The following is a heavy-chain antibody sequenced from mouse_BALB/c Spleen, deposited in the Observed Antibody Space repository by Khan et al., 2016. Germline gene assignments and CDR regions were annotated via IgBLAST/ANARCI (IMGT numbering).Heavy chain of an antibody. V-gene: IGHV1-4*02. Sequence: QVQLQQSAAELARPGASVKMSCKASGYTFTDYTMHWVKQRPGQGLEWIGYINPISGYIGNNQNFTDKTTLTADKSSSTAYIQLSSLTSEDSAVYFCARGRHFDFWGQGTTLTVSS. CDR2: INPISGYI. J-gene: IGHJ2*01. CDR1: GYTFTDYT. CDR3: ARGRHFDF.